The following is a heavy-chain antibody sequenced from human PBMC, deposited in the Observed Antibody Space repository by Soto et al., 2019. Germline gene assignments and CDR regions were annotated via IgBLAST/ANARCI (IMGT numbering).Heavy chain of an antibody. CDR1: GGSISSGTSY. V-gene: IGHV4-30-4*01. CDR3: ARSMVRGAIGAFDA. J-gene: IGHJ3*01. CDR2: IYYSGHT. D-gene: IGHD3-10*01. Sequence: QVQLQESGPGLVKPSQTLSLTCTVSGGSISSGTSYWTWIRQAPGTGLELIGYIYYSGHTFYNPSLKRRVTISIDTSKNQFSLKLSSVTAADAAVYYCARSMVRGAIGAFDAWGQGTVVTVSS.